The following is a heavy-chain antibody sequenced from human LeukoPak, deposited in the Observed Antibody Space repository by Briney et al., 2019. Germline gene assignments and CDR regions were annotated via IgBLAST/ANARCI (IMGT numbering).Heavy chain of an antibody. V-gene: IGHV1-69*04. Sequence: SVKVSCKASGGTFNSYGISWVRQAPGQGLEWMGRIIPLLNIANYAQKFQGRVTITADKSTSTAYMEVSSLRSEDTAVYSCAREVFTRWGAAVYFDYWGQGTLVTVSS. D-gene: IGHD1-26*01. CDR2: IIPLLNIA. J-gene: IGHJ4*02. CDR3: AREVFTRWGAAVYFDY. CDR1: GGTFNSYG.